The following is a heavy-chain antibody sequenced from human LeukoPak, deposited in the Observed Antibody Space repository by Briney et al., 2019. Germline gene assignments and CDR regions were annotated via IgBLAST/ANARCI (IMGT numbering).Heavy chain of an antibody. J-gene: IGHJ6*02. Sequence: GGSLRLSCAASGFTFSSYWMSWVRQAPGKGLEWVANIKQDGSEKYYVDSVKGRFTISRDNAKNSLYLQMNSLRAEDTAVYYCARDPDSSGYTNYGMDVWGQGTTVTVSS. CDR3: ARDPDSSGYTNYGMDV. CDR1: GFTFSSYW. D-gene: IGHD3-22*01. V-gene: IGHV3-7*01. CDR2: IKQDGSEK.